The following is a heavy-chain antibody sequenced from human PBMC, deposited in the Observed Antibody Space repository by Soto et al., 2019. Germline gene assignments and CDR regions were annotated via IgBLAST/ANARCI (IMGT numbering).Heavy chain of an antibody. J-gene: IGHJ4*02. Sequence: SRTLSLPCEISGDSVSSNTAAWNWIRQCPSRGLEWLGRTFYRSQWYNAYAPSLRGRLTIKPDKSKNPFSLQLSSVTPDHTSVYYCSTYHFYTDTGRYHYDVYFNSWGRETRFTVPS. CDR1: GDSVSSNTAA. V-gene: IGHV6-1*01. CDR2: TFYRSQWYN. D-gene: IGHD3-22*01. CDR3: STYHFYTDTGRYHYDVYFNS.